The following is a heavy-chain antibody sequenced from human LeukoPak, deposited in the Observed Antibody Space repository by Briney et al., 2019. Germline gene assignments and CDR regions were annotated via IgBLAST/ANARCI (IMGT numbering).Heavy chain of an antibody. CDR3: ARANYGDDAFDM. Sequence: GGSLSLSCAASGFIFSDYSMNWVRQAPGKGLEWVSYISSSSSTIYYADSVKGRFTISRDNAKNSLYLQMNSLRDEDTAVYYCARANYGDDAFDMWGQGTMVTVSS. D-gene: IGHD4/OR15-4a*01. CDR1: GFIFSDYS. CDR2: ISSSSSTI. J-gene: IGHJ3*02. V-gene: IGHV3-48*02.